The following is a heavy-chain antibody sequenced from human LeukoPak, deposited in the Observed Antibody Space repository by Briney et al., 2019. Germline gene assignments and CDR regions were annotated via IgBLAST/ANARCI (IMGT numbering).Heavy chain of an antibody. CDR1: GLTFSTYW. CDR3: AKDSSSGSSYYFHGMDV. D-gene: IGHD3-10*01. Sequence: GGSLRLSCAASGLTFSTYWMSWVRQAPGKGLEWVANIKKDGSEKYYVDSVKGRFTISRDNAKNSLYLQMNSLRADDTAVYYCAKDSSSGSSYYFHGMDVWGQGTTVIVSS. J-gene: IGHJ6*02. V-gene: IGHV3-7*04. CDR2: IKKDGSEK.